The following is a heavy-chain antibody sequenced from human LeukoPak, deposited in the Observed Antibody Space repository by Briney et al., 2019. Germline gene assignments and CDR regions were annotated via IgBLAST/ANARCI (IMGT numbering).Heavy chain of an antibody. V-gene: IGHV4-4*07. J-gene: IGHJ4*02. Sequence: KSSETLSLTCTVSGGSISSYYWNWVRRPAGKGLEWIGRIYTSGSNNYNPSLKSRVTMSVDTSKNQFSLKLSSVTAADTAMYYCARDNEVAARSFDYWGQGTLVTVSS. D-gene: IGHD6-6*01. CDR3: ARDNEVAARSFDY. CDR1: GGSISSYY. CDR2: IYTSGSN.